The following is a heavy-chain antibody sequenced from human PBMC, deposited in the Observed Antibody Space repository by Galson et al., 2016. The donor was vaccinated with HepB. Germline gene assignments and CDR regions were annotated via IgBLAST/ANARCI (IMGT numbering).Heavy chain of an antibody. D-gene: IGHD2-15*01. CDR2: IKQDGSEK. V-gene: IGHV3-7*03. CDR3: TRDVLL. CDR1: GFTFSTYW. Sequence: SLRLSCAGSGFTFSTYWMAWVRQAPGKGLEWVATIKQDGSEKSYVDSVKGRFTISRDNAKNSLFLQMNSLGVEDTAVYYCTRDVLLWGQGSLVTVSS. J-gene: IGHJ4*02.